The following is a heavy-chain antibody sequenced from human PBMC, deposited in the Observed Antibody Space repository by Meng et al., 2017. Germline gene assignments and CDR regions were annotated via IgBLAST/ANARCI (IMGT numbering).Heavy chain of an antibody. V-gene: IGHV3-30*01. J-gene: IGHJ4*02. Sequence: GESLKISCAASGFTFSSYAMHWVRQAPGKGLEWVAVISYDGSNKYYADSVKGRFTISRDNSKTTLYLQMNSLRAEDTAVYYCARDQEEGFDYWGQGTLVTVSS. CDR3: ARDQEEGFDY. CDR2: ISYDGSNK. CDR1: GFTFSSYA.